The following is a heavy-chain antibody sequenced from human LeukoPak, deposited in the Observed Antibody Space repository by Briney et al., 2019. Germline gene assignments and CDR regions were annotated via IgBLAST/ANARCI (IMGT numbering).Heavy chain of an antibody. CDR1: GYTFTGYY. CDR2: INPNSGGT. V-gene: IGHV1-2*06. Sequence: VASVKVSCKASGYTFTGYYMHWVRQAPGQGLEWMGRINPNSGGTNYAQKFQGRVTMTRDTSISTAYMELSRLRSDDTAVYYCARAYGRGLVVLRFVGFDPWGQGTLVTVSS. D-gene: IGHD3-3*01. CDR3: ARAYGRGLVVLRFVGFDP. J-gene: IGHJ5*02.